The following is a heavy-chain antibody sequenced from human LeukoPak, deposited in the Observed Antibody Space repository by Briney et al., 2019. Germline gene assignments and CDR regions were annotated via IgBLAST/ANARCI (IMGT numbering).Heavy chain of an antibody. CDR1: GGSFSGYY. CDR2: INHSGST. CDR3: ARSRIQLWLRVYYYYGMDV. D-gene: IGHD5-18*01. Sequence: SETLSLTCAVYGGSFSGYYWSWIRQPPGKGLEWIGEINHSGSTNYNPSLKSRVTISVDTSKNQFSLKLSSVTAADTAVYYCARSRIQLWLRVYYYYGMDVWGQGTTVTVSS. V-gene: IGHV4-34*01. J-gene: IGHJ6*02.